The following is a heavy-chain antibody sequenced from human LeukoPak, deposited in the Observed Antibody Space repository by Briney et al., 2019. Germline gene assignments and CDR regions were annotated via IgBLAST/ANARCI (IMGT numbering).Heavy chain of an antibody. V-gene: IGHV3-7*01. D-gene: IGHD6-19*01. J-gene: IGHJ4*02. CDR2: IKQDGSEK. Sequence: PGGSLRLSCAASGFTLSSYWMSWVRQAPGKGLEWVANIKQDGSEKYYVDSVKGRFTISRDNAKNSLYLQMNSLRAEDTAVYYCARDFSSGIDYWGQGTLVTVSS. CDR1: GFTLSSYW. CDR3: ARDFSSGIDY.